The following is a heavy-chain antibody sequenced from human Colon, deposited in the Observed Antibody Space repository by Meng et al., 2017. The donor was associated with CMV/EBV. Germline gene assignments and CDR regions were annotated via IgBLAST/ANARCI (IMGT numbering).Heavy chain of an antibody. V-gene: IGHV4-4*01. J-gene: IGHJ4*02. CDR1: GASISSSNW. CDR3: ARDAHFGVADY. Sequence: LTCAGSGASISSSNWWTWVRQPPGKGLEWIGEIHHTGSSNYNPSLKGRVTISVDKSNNHFSLRLTSVTAADSAVYFCARDAHFGVADYWGQGTLVTVSS. CDR2: IHHTGSS. D-gene: IGHD3-3*01.